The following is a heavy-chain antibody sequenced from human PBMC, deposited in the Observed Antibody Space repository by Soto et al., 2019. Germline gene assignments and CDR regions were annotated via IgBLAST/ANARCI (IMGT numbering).Heavy chain of an antibody. CDR3: ARVPLWGTGMVLWYFDL. V-gene: IGHV3-30-3*01. J-gene: IGHJ2*01. D-gene: IGHD5-18*01. CDR2: ISYDGSNK. Sequence: QVQLVESGGGVVQPGRSLRLSCAASGFTFSSYAMHWVRQAPGKGLEWVAVISYDGSNKYYADCVKGRFTISRDNSKKPLYLQMTSLMAEDTAVYYCARVPLWGTGMVLWYFDLWGRGTLVTVSS. CDR1: GFTFSSYA.